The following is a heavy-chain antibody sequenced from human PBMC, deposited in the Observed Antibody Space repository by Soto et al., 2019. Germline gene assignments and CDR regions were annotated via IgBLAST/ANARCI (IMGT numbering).Heavy chain of an antibody. Sequence: QVQLVESGGGVVQPGRSLRLSCAASGFTFGNYALHWVRQAPGKGREWVAVILNDGSNRYHADSVKDRFTISRDNSKNTLYLQMNSLRAEDTAVYYCARDDEYSGNGMDVWGQGTTVTVS. J-gene: IGHJ6*02. CDR3: ARDDEYSGNGMDV. CDR2: ILNDGSNR. D-gene: IGHD3-10*01. V-gene: IGHV3-33*01. CDR1: GFTFGNYA.